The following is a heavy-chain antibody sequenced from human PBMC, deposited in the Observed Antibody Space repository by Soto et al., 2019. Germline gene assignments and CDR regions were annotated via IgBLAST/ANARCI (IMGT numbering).Heavy chain of an antibody. J-gene: IGHJ4*02. D-gene: IGHD4-17*01. Sequence: ASVKVSCKASGYTFTRYGISWVRQAPGQGLEWMGWISAYNGNTNYAQKLQGRVTMTTDTSTSTAYMELRSLRSDDTAVYYCARDPGTTVTTMSDYWGQGTLVTVSS. V-gene: IGHV1-18*01. CDR2: ISAYNGNT. CDR1: GYTFTRYG. CDR3: ARDPGTTVTTMSDY.